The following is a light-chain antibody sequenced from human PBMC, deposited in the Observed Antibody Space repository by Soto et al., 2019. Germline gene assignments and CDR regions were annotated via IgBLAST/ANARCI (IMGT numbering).Light chain of an antibody. Sequence: VLTQAPATLSMYPGERATLSCRASQSVSSYLAWYQQKPGQAPRLLIYDASNRATGIPARFSGSGSGTDFTLTISSLEPEDFAVYYCQQRSNWPPSITFGQGTRLEIK. V-gene: IGKV3-11*01. CDR1: QSVSSY. CDR2: DAS. J-gene: IGKJ5*01. CDR3: QQRSNWPPSIT.